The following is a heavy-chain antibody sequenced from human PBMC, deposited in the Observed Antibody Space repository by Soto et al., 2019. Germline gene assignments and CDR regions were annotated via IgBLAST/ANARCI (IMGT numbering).Heavy chain of an antibody. CDR2: IYYSGST. CDR3: ARGPYYGGNFYFDY. CDR1: GGSISSYY. V-gene: IGHV4-59*01. J-gene: IGHJ4*02. D-gene: IGHD4-17*01. Sequence: SETLSLTCTVSGGSISSYYWSWIRQPPGKGLEWIGYIYYSGSTNYNPSLKSRVTISVDTSKNQFSLKLSSVTAADTAVYYCARGPYYGGNFYFDYWGQGTLVTVSS.